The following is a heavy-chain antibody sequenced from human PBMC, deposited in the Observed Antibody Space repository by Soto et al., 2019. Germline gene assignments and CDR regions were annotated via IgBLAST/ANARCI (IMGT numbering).Heavy chain of an antibody. CDR1: GGTFSSYA. J-gene: IGHJ4*02. D-gene: IGHD5-18*01. CDR2: MNPNSGNT. V-gene: IGHV1-8*02. Sequence: ASVKVSCKASGGTFSSYAISWVRQATGQGLEWMGWMNPNSGNTGYAQKFQGRVTMTRNTSISTAYMELSSLRSEDTAVYYCARDPAAMVPNWGQGTLVTVSS. CDR3: ARDPAAMVPN.